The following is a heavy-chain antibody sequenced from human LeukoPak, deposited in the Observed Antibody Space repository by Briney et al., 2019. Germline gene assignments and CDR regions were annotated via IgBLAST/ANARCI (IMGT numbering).Heavy chain of an antibody. CDR1: GFTFGGSA. D-gene: IGHD1-26*01. J-gene: IGHJ4*02. V-gene: IGHV3-23*01. CDR2: IGGGGENT. CDR3: AKVLSGSQDY. Sequence: GGSLRLSCEASGFTFGGSAMSWVRQAPGKGLEWVSTIGGGGENTYYADSAKGRFTNSRDNSKNTGYLQMNSLRAEDTAVYYCAKVLSGSQDYWGQGTLVTVFS.